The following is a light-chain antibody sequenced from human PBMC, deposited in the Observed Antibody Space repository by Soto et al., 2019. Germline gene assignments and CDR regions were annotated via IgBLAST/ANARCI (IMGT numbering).Light chain of an antibody. CDR2: SDV. CDR1: SSNIGGNP. V-gene: IGLV1-44*01. J-gene: IGLJ2*01. CDR3: AAWDDSLSAVL. Sequence: QSVLTQPPSASGTPGQRVTISCSGSSSNIGGNPVNWYRQLPGTAPKLLLYSDVQRPSGVPDRVSGSKSGTSASLAISGLQSEDEAEYFCAAWDDSLSAVLFGGGTKLTVL.